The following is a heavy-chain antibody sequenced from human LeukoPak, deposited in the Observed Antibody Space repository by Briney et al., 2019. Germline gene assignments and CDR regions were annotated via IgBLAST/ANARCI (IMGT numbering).Heavy chain of an antibody. CDR3: ARSFYQPVDY. CDR2: INWNGGRT. D-gene: IGHD2-2*01. CDR1: GFTFDDYG. Sequence: VGSLRLSCAASGFTFDDYGMSWVRQAPGKGLEWVSGINWNGGRTGYADSVKGRFTISRDIAKTSLYLQMNCLRAEDTALYYCARSFYQPVDYWGQGTLVTVSS. J-gene: IGHJ4*02. V-gene: IGHV3-20*04.